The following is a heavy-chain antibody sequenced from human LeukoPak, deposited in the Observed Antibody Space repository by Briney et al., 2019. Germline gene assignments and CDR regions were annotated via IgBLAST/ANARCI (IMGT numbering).Heavy chain of an antibody. CDR2: ISAYNGNT. CDR1: GYTFTSYG. V-gene: IGHV1-18*01. CDR3: ARDQIVVVVAATLEMDV. Sequence: GASVKVSCKASGYTFTSYGISWVRQAPGQGLEWMGWISAYNGNTNYAQKLQGRVTMTTDTSTSTAYMELRSLRSDDTAVYYCARDQIVVVVAATLEMDVWGQGTTVTVSS. J-gene: IGHJ6*02. D-gene: IGHD2-15*01.